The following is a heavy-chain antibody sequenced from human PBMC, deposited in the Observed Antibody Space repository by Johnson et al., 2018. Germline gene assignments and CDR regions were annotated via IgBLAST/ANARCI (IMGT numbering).Heavy chain of an antibody. CDR2: IDTRGGT. CDR1: GDSITSGSQY. Sequence: QVQLQESGPRLVKPSQTLSLTCTVSGDSITSGSQYWSWIRQPAGKGLEWIGRIDTRGGTNYSPAPRSRVTISVDTAKNQFSLKPSSVTAADPAVYYCARDWGPVDDWGQGTMVSVSS. D-gene: IGHD3-16*01. J-gene: IGHJ4*02. V-gene: IGHV4-61*02. CDR3: ARDWGPVDD.